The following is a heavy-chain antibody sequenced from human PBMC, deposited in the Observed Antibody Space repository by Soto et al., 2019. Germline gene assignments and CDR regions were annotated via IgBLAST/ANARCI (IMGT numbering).Heavy chain of an antibody. CDR1: GFTFSSYE. D-gene: IGHD3-10*01. J-gene: IGHJ4*02. Sequence: GGSLRLSCAASGFTFSSYEMNWVRLAPGKGLEWVSFIYSVGSTYYRDSVKGRFTISRDTSKNIVHLQMNGLRAEDTAVYYCARALPPGWEIRGGYFDSWGQGTLVTVSS. CDR3: ARALPPGWEIRGGYFDS. V-gene: IGHV3-53*01. CDR2: IYSVGST.